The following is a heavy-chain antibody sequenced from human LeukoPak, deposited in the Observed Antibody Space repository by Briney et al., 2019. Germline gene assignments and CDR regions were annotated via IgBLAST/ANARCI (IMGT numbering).Heavy chain of an antibody. CDR3: ARARLVLSWFDP. CDR2: ISWNSGSI. D-gene: IGHD6-19*01. CDR1: GFTFDDYA. Sequence: GGSLRLSCAASGFTFDDYAMHWVRQAPGKGLEWVSGISWNSGSIGYVDSVKGRFTISRDNAKNSLYLQMNSLRAEDTAVYYCARARLVLSWFDPWGQGTLVTVSS. V-gene: IGHV3-9*01. J-gene: IGHJ5*02.